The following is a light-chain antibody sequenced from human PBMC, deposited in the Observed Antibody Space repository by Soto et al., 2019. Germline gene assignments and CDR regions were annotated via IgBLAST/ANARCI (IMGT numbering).Light chain of an antibody. CDR3: ASLTTTNFV. J-gene: IGLJ1*01. Sequence: QCALTQPASVSGSPGQSITISCTGTSSDVGAYNLVSWYQHLPDKAPKLIISEVTNRPSGVSDRFSGSKSGNTASLTISGLQAEDEADYYCASLTTTNFVFGSGTKGTVL. CDR1: SSDVGAYNL. V-gene: IGLV2-14*01. CDR2: EVT.